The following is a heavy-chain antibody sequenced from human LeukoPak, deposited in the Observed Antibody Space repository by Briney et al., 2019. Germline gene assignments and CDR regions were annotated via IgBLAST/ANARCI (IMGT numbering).Heavy chain of an antibody. CDR2: IYYSGST. V-gene: IGHV4-31*03. Sequence: SETLSLTCTVSGGSISSGGYYWSWIRQHPGKGLEWIGYIYYSGSTYYNPSLKSRVTISVDTSKNQFSLKLSSVTAADTAVYYCARYESSGSYYVSDYFDYWGQGTLVTVSS. CDR1: GGSISSGGYY. CDR3: ARYESSGSYYVSDYFDY. J-gene: IGHJ4*02. D-gene: IGHD1-26*01.